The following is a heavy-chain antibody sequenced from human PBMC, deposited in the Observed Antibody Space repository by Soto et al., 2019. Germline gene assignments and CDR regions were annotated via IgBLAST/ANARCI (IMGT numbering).Heavy chain of an antibody. J-gene: IGHJ6*02. V-gene: IGHV3-21*01. CDR1: GFTFSSYS. CDR3: ARGRFVTMIVVVIPGYYYGMDV. Sequence: GGSLRLSCAASGFTFSSYSMNWVRQAPGKGLEWVSSISSSSSYIYYADSVKGRFTISRDNAKNSLYLQMNSLRAEETAVYYCARGRFVTMIVVVIPGYYYGMDVWGQGNTVTVSS. CDR2: ISSSSSYI. D-gene: IGHD3-22*01.